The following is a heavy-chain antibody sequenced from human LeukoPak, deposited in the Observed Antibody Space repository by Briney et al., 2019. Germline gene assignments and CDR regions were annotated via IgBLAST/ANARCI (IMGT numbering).Heavy chain of an antibody. V-gene: IGHV3-30*04. CDR3: ARESCSGGSCYSSGYYYGMDV. CDR2: ISYDGSNK. D-gene: IGHD2-15*01. CDR1: GFTFSSYA. J-gene: IGHJ6*02. Sequence: PGGSLRLSRAASGFTFSSYAMHWVRQAPGKGLEWVAVISYDGSNKYYADSVKGRFTISRDNSKNTLYLQMNSLRAEDTAVYYCARESCSGGSCYSSGYYYGMDVWGQGTTVTVSS.